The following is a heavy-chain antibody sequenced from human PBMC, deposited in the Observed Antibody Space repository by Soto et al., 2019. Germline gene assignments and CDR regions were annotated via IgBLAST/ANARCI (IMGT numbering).Heavy chain of an antibody. CDR1: GYTFTSYG. J-gene: IGHJ4*02. CDR3: ARGLGTTGTVFDY. D-gene: IGHD1-1*01. Sequence: ASVKVSCKASGYTFTSYGISWVRQAPGQGLEWMGWISAYNGNTNYAQKFQGWVTMTRDTSISTAYMELSRLRSDDTAVYYCARGLGTTGTVFDYWGQGSLVTVSS. CDR2: ISAYNGNT. V-gene: IGHV1-18*01.